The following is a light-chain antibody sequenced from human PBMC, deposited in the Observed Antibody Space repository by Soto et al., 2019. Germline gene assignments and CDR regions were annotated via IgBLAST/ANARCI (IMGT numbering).Light chain of an antibody. CDR3: QQYYSLVT. CDR1: QSISSY. Sequence: DIQMTQSPSSLSASVGDRVTITCRASQSISSYLNWYQQKPGKAPKLLIYAASSLQSGVPSRFSGSGSGTDFTLTISSLQPEDFATYYCQQYYSLVTFGQGTRLEIK. J-gene: IGKJ5*01. CDR2: AAS. V-gene: IGKV1-39*01.